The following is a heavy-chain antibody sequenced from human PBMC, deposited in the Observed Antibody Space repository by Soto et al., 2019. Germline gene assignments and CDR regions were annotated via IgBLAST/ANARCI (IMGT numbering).Heavy chain of an antibody. CDR2: ISAYNGNT. D-gene: IGHD3-10*01. CDR1: GYTFTSYA. CDR3: ARSGPAAGY. Sequence: QVQLVQSGAEVKKPGASVKVSCKASGYTFTSYAISWVRQAPGQGLEWMGWISAYNGNTNYAQKLQGRVTITTDTTPTTAYMELRSLSSHDTAVYYCARSGPAAGYWGQGTLVTVSS. V-gene: IGHV1-18*01. J-gene: IGHJ4*02.